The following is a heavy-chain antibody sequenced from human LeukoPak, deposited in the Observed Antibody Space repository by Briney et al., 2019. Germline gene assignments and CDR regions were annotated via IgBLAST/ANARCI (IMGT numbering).Heavy chain of an antibody. CDR2: IYHSGST. CDR1: GYSISSGYY. Sequence: SETLSLTCAVSGYSISSGYYWGWIRQPLGKGLEWIGSIYHSGSTYYNPSLKSRVTISVDTSKNQFSLKLSSVTAADTAVYYCARGAAGTLSFDYWGQGTLVTVSS. D-gene: IGHD6-19*01. J-gene: IGHJ4*02. V-gene: IGHV4-38-2*01. CDR3: ARGAAGTLSFDY.